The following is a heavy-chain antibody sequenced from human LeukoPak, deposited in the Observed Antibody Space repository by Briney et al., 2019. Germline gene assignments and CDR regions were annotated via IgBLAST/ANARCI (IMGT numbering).Heavy chain of an antibody. J-gene: IGHJ6*02. Sequence: GGSLRLSCAASGFTFSSYGMHWVRQAPGKGLEWVAVISYDGSNKYYADSVKGRFTISRGNSKNTLYLQMNSLRAEDTAVYYCAKSLAYGDYYYGMDVWGQGTTVTVSS. D-gene: IGHD4-17*01. CDR2: ISYDGSNK. CDR3: AKSLAYGDYYYGMDV. CDR1: GFTFSSYG. V-gene: IGHV3-30*18.